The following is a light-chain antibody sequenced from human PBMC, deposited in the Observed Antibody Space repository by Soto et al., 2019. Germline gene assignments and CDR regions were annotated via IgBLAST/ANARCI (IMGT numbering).Light chain of an antibody. Sequence: QSALTQPASVSGAPGQSITISCTGTSSDVGGYNFVSWYQQHPGKAPKLMLYDVSNRPSGVSNRFSGSKAGNTASLTISGLQAEDEADYFCSSYTTSSLYVFGTGTKLTVL. V-gene: IGLV2-14*01. J-gene: IGLJ1*01. CDR2: DVS. CDR1: SSDVGGYNF. CDR3: SSYTTSSLYV.